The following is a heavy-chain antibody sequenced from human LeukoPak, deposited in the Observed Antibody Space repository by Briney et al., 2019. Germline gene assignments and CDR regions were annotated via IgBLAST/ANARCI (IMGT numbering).Heavy chain of an antibody. D-gene: IGHD1-14*01. V-gene: IGHV3-23*01. J-gene: IGHJ4*02. CDR1: GFRFSDYA. CDR2: INPDGGS. CDR3: ARSEVATCHY. Sequence: GGSLGLSCQASGFRFSDYAMSWVRQAPGRGLEWVSSINPDGGSFFADSVKGRFTISRDDSRSLVYLQMNTLSAEDTAVYYCARSEVATCHYWGQGILVAVSS.